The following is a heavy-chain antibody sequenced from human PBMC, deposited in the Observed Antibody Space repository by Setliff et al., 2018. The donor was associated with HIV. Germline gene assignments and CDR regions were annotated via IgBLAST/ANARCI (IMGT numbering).Heavy chain of an antibody. Sequence: PSETLSLTCTVSGGSISTSRYYWGWIRQPPGKGLEWIGSINYRGNTYYNPSLKSRAAISVDTSKNQISLKLGSVTAADTAVYYCASLDGSESPYIYYYYMDVWGKGTAVTVSS. CDR3: ASLDGSESPYIYYYYMDV. V-gene: IGHV4-39*01. D-gene: IGHD3-10*01. CDR2: INYRGNT. J-gene: IGHJ6*03. CDR1: GGSISTSRYY.